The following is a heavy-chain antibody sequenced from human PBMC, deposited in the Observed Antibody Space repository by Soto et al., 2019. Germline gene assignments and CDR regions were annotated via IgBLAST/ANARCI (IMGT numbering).Heavy chain of an antibody. CDR1: GGTFSSYT. CDR3: ARAKRIPYYYGWGSYNYFDY. D-gene: IGHD3-10*01. J-gene: IGHJ4*02. V-gene: IGHV1-69*02. Sequence: GASVKVSCKASGGTFSSYTISWVRQAPGQGLEWMGRIIPILGIANYAQKFQGRVTITADKSTSTAYMELSSLRSEDTAVYYCARAKRIPYYYGWGSYNYFDYWGQGTLVTVSS. CDR2: IIPILGIA.